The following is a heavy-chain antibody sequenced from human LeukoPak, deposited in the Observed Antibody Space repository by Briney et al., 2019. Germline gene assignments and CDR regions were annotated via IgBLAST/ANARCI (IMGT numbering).Heavy chain of an antibody. Sequence: GASVKVSCKASGYTFTSYGISWVRQAPGQGLEWMGWISAYNGNTNYAQKLQGRVTMTEDTSTDTAYMELSSLRSEDTAVYYCATVKIWGYYYWGQGTLVTVSS. D-gene: IGHD2-15*01. J-gene: IGHJ4*02. CDR2: ISAYNGNT. CDR1: GYTFTSYG. V-gene: IGHV1-18*01. CDR3: ATVKIWGYYY.